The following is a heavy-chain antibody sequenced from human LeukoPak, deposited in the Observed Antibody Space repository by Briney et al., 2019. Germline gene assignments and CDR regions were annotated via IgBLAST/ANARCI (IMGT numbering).Heavy chain of an antibody. Sequence: ASVKVSCKASGYTFTGYYMHWVRQAPGQGLEWMGLINPNSGGTNYAKKFQGRVTMTRDTSISTAYMELSRLRSDDTAVYYCARGYCSGGSCYEFAPWGQGTLVTVSS. D-gene: IGHD2-15*01. CDR3: ARGYCSGGSCYEFAP. V-gene: IGHV1-2*06. CDR1: GYTFTGYY. CDR2: INPNSGGT. J-gene: IGHJ5*02.